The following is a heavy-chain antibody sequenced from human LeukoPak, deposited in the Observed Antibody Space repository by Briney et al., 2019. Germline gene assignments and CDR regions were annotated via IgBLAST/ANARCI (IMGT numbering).Heavy chain of an antibody. V-gene: IGHV3-23*01. CDR1: GFTFSRHA. CDR3: AKSHQWLVTDAFDI. CDR2: ISGSAGST. D-gene: IGHD6-19*01. Sequence: GRSLRLSCAASGFTFSRHAMSWVRQAPGKGLEWVSGISGSAGSTYYADSVKGRFTISRDNSRNTLYLQINSLRAEDTAVYYCAKSHQWLVTDAFDIWGQGTMVTVSS. J-gene: IGHJ3*02.